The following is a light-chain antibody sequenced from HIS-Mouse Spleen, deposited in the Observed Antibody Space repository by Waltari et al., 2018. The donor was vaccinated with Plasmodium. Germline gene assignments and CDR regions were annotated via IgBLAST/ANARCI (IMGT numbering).Light chain of an antibody. J-gene: IGKJ1*01. Sequence: DLQMTQSPSSLSASVGDSVTITRRASQSISNYLNWYQQKPGKAPKFLIYAASTLQSGVPSRFSGSGSGTDFTLTISSLQPEDFATYYCQQSYSTWTFGQGTKVEIK. CDR3: QQSYSTWT. V-gene: IGKV1-39*01. CDR1: QSISNY. CDR2: AAS.